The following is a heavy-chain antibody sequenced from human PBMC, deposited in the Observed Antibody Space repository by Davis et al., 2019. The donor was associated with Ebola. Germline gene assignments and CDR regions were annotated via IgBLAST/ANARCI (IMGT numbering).Heavy chain of an antibody. J-gene: IGHJ6*02. CDR3: ARDDGGYDSRGYYYYGMDV. CDR1: GFTFSSYS. CDR2: ISSSSSTI. V-gene: IGHV3-48*02. Sequence: GGSLRLSCAASGFTFSSYSMNWVRQAPGKGLEWVSYISSSSSTIYYADSVKGRFTISRDNAKNSLYLKMNSLRDEDTAVYYCARDDGGYDSRGYYYYGMDVWGQGTTVTVSS. D-gene: IGHD5-12*01.